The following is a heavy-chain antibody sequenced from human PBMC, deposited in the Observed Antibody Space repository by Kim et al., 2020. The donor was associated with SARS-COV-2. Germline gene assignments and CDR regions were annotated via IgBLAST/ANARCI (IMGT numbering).Heavy chain of an antibody. Sequence: GESLKISCQASGYSFTSYWLGWARQMPGKGLEWMGIIYPGNSDIRYTPSFQGRVTISADTSITTAYLQWSSLQASDTATYYCARLGRAVPGAVQHLWAQGTLGTVSS. D-gene: IGHD6-19*01. J-gene: IGHJ5*02. CDR2: IYPGNSDI. CDR1: GYSFTSYW. V-gene: IGHV5-51*01. CDR3: ARLGRAVPGAVQHL.